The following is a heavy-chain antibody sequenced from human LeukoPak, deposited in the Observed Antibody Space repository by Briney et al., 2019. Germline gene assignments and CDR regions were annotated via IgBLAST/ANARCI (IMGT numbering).Heavy chain of an antibody. Sequence: SETLSLTCTVSGGSISNYYWSWIRQPPGKGLEWIGFIYYSGTTHYNPSLKSRVTMSVATSNNQFSLRLSSVTAADTAIYYCARHSGASPHYFDHWGQGALVTVSS. D-gene: IGHD1-26*01. J-gene: IGHJ4*02. CDR3: ARHSGASPHYFDH. CDR2: IYYSGTT. V-gene: IGHV4-59*08. CDR1: GGSISNYY.